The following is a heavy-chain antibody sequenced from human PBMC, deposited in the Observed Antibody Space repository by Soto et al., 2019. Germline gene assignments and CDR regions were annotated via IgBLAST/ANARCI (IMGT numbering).Heavy chain of an antibody. J-gene: IGHJ4*02. Sequence: QVQLVESGGGVVQPGRSLRLSCAASGFTFSRYGMHWVRQAPGKGLEWVAVIWYDGSNKYYADSVKGRFTISRDNSKNTLYLQMNSLRAEDTAVYYCAREGSGWNFDYWGQGTLVTVSS. V-gene: IGHV3-33*01. CDR2: IWYDGSNK. CDR1: GFTFSRYG. CDR3: AREGSGWNFDY. D-gene: IGHD6-19*01.